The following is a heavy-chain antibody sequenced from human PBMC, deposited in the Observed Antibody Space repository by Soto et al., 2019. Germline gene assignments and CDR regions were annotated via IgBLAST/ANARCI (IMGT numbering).Heavy chain of an antibody. CDR1: GFTFSSYA. D-gene: IGHD3-10*01. V-gene: IGHV3-23*01. CDR2: ISGSGGTT. Sequence: GGSLRLSCAASGFTFSSYAMSWVRQGPGKGLEWVSAISGSGGTTYYADSVKGRFTISRDNSKNTLYLQMNSLKADDTAVYYCAKHPVEAGPYYYYAMDVWGQGTTVTVSS. CDR3: AKHPVEAGPYYYYAMDV. J-gene: IGHJ6*02.